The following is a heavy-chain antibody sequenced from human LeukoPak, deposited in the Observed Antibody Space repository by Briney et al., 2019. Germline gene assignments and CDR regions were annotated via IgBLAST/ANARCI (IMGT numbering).Heavy chain of an antibody. J-gene: IGHJ4*02. D-gene: IGHD3-16*01. Sequence: ASVKVSCKISGGTFGSYGISWVRQAPGQGLEWMGRTIPIRGMTNYAQKFQGRVTITADTSASTAYMELSSLTSEDTAVYFCARGPYDGTFYFDSWGQGTLVIVSS. CDR1: GGTFGSYG. CDR3: ARGPYDGTFYFDS. V-gene: IGHV1-69*04. CDR2: TIPIRGMT.